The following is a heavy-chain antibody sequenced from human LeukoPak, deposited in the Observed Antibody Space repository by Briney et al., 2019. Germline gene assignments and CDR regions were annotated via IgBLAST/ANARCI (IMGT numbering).Heavy chain of an antibody. Sequence: GGSLRLSCAASGFTFSSYAMSWVRQAPGKGLEWVSAISGSGGSTYYADSVKGRFTISRDNSKNPLYLQMNSLRAEDTAVYYCAKRDYYDSSGYFDYWGQGTLVTVSS. J-gene: IGHJ4*02. CDR1: GFTFSSYA. V-gene: IGHV3-23*01. D-gene: IGHD3-22*01. CDR3: AKRDYYDSSGYFDY. CDR2: ISGSGGST.